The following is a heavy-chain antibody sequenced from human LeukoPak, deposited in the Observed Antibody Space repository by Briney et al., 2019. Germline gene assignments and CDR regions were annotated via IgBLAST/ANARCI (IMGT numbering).Heavy chain of an antibody. Sequence: PPGGSLRLSCAASGFTFSSYEMNWVRQAPGKGLEWVSYISSSGSTIYYADSVKGRFTISRDNAKNSLYLQMNSLRAEDTAVYYCARGFIRNVYWGQGTLVTVSS. V-gene: IGHV3-48*03. CDR3: ARGFIRNVY. D-gene: IGHD3-16*01. CDR2: ISSSGSTI. CDR1: GFTFSSYE. J-gene: IGHJ4*02.